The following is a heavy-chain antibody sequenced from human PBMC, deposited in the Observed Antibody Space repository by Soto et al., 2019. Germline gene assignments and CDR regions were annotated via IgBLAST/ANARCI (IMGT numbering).Heavy chain of an antibody. J-gene: IGHJ4*02. CDR1: GFTFSDYY. CDR3: ASLAIGTIIRGAPDF. V-gene: IGHV3-11*01. D-gene: IGHD3-10*01. CDR2: ISSGGSSI. Sequence: QVHLVESGGGLVKPGGSLRLSCAASGFTFSDYYMTWIRQAPGKGLEWVSYISSGGSSIYYADSVKGRFTISRDNAKNSLYLQMISLRAEDTAMYYCASLAIGTIIRGAPDFWGQGTLVTVSS.